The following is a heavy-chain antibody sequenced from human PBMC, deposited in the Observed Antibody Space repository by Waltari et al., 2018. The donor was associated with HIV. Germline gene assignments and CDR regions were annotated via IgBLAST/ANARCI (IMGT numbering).Heavy chain of an antibody. CDR1: AGSFIGYY. D-gene: IGHD6-13*01. CDR3: ARGYAAAAPYFGLDV. Sequence: QVRLQEWGTGVLKPSETLSLTCAMYAGSFIGYYWTWIRQSPGRGLQWIGEINHAGATNYNPSLRSRLIFSIDTSKKQFYMKLTSVTVADTATYFCARGYAAAAPYFGLDVWGQGTTVTVSS. V-gene: IGHV4-34*01. J-gene: IGHJ6*02. CDR2: INHAGAT.